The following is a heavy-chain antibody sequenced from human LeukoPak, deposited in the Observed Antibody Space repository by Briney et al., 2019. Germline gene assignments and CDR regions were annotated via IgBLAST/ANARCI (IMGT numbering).Heavy chain of an antibody. Sequence: GGSLRLSCAASGFTVSSNYMSWVRQAPGKGLEWVSVIYSGGSTYYADSVKGRFTISRDNSKNTLYLQMNSLRAEDTAVYYCARDPVSYCSGGSCYSGYFDYWGQGTLVTVSS. CDR1: GFTVSSNY. V-gene: IGHV3-53*05. CDR2: IYSGGST. CDR3: ARDPVSYCSGGSCYSGYFDY. D-gene: IGHD2-15*01. J-gene: IGHJ4*02.